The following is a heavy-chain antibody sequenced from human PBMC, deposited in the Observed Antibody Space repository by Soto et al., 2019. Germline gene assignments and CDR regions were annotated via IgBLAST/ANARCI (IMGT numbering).Heavy chain of an antibody. V-gene: IGHV1-2*02. Sequence: ASVKVSCKASGYTFTGYYIHWVRQAPGQGLEWMGWIIPDSGATNYTQKFQGRVTMTSETSTNTAFLQLSRLRSDDTAGYFCVRGDPISICSVINCYDPCGQVNMRIASS. J-gene: IGHJ5*02. CDR3: VRGDPISICSVINCYDP. CDR2: IIPDSGAT. D-gene: IGHD2-21*01. CDR1: GYTFTGYY.